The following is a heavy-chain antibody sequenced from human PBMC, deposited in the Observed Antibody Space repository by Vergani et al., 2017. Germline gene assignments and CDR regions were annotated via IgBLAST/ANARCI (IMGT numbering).Heavy chain of an antibody. Sequence: QVQLVQSGAEVKKPGSSVKVSCKASGGTFSSYAISWVRQAPGQGLEWMGGIIPIFGTANYAQKFQGRVTITPDESTSTAYMELSSLRSEDTAVYYCARGAVVVVPAASYYYYYMDVWGKGTTVTVSS. CDR3: ARGAVVVVPAASYYYYYMDV. CDR1: GGTFSSYA. J-gene: IGHJ6*03. CDR2: IIPIFGTA. V-gene: IGHV1-69*01. D-gene: IGHD2-2*01.